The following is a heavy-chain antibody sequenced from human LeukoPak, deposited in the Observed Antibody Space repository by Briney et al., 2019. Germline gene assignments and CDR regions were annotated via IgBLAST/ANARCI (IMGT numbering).Heavy chain of an antibody. V-gene: IGHV3-30*01. D-gene: IGHD6-13*01. CDR3: ARDGIAAAGSGYYYYYMDV. Sequence: CLRLSCAASGFTFSSYAMHWVRQAPGKGLEWVAVISYDGSNKYYADSVKGRFTISRDNSKNTLYLQMNSLRAEDTAVYYCARDGIAAAGSGYYYYYMDVWGKGTTVTVSS. J-gene: IGHJ6*03. CDR1: GFTFSSYA. CDR2: ISYDGSNK.